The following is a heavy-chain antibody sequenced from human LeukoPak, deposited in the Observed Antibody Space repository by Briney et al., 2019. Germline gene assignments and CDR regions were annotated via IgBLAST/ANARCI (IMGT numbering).Heavy chain of an antibody. CDR3: VSLTGYDYPKA. D-gene: IGHD3-9*01. CDR1: GFTFSSYS. J-gene: IGHJ5*02. V-gene: IGHV3-21*01. CDR2: ISSSSSYI. Sequence: GGSLRLSCAASGFTFSSYSMNWVRQAPGKGLEWVSPISSSSSYIYYADSVKGRFTISRDNAKNSLYLQMNRLRAEDTAVYYCVSLTGYDYPKAWGQGTLVTVSS.